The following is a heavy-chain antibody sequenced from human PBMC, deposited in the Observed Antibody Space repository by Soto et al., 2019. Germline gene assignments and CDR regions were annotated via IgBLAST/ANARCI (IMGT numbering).Heavy chain of an antibody. CDR3: ARDPPFSGILRGTPLMDV. CDR1: GYSFTTHG. J-gene: IGHJ6*02. V-gene: IGHV1-18*04. D-gene: IGHD4-17*01. CDR2: ISAYNGDT. Sequence: ASVKVSCKASGYSFTTHGISWVRRAPGHGLEWMGWISAYNGDTHYVQRFQGSLTMTTDTSTSTAYMELRSLTSDDTAAYYCARDPPFSGILRGTPLMDVWGQGTTVTVSS.